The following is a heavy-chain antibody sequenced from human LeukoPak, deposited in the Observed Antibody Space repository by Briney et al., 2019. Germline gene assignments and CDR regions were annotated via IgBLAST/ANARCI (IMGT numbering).Heavy chain of an antibody. CDR2: INSDGSST. J-gene: IGHJ4*02. D-gene: IGHD1-26*01. CDR3: YWEGS. Sequence: GGSLRLSCAASGFTFSSYWMHWVRQGPGKGLVWVSRINSDGSSTSYADSVKGRFTISRDNAKNTLYLQVNSLRVEDTAVYYCYWEGSWGQGTLVTVSS. V-gene: IGHV3-74*01. CDR1: GFTFSSYW.